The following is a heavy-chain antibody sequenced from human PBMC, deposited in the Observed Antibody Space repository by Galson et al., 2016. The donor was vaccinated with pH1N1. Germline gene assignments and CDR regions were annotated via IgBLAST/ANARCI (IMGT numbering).Heavy chain of an antibody. CDR1: GFTFGDYA. CDR3: TKARVGNYYFDY. D-gene: IGHD1-7*01. J-gene: IGHJ4*02. CDR2: ISTSSGTT. Sequence: FLRLSCAASGFTFGDYAMRWVRQAPGKGLEYVSSISTSSGTTYYGDSVRGRLTISRDNSKNTVYLQMNSLRAEDTAIYYCTKARVGNYYFDYWGQGSLVTVSS. V-gene: IGHV3-23*01.